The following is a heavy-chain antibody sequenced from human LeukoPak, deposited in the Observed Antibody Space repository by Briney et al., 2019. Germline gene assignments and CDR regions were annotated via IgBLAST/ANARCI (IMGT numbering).Heavy chain of an antibody. CDR1: GGSISSYY. CDR3: ARGGNSGPSFDY. Sequence: SETLSLTCTVSGGSISSYYWSWIRQPPGKGLEWIGYIYYSGSTNYNPSLKSRVTISVDTSKNQFSLKLGSVTAADTAVYYCARGGNSGPSFDYWGQGTLVTVSS. J-gene: IGHJ4*02. V-gene: IGHV4-59*01. CDR2: IYYSGST. D-gene: IGHD4-23*01.